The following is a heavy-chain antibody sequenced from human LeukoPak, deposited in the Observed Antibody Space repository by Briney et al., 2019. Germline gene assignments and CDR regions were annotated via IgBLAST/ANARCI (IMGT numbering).Heavy chain of an antibody. CDR3: ARGPRYYDFWSGYYNDY. V-gene: IGHV1-18*04. J-gene: IGHJ4*02. Sequence: ASVKVSCKASGYTFSSYGITWVRQAPGQGLEWMGWISAYNGNKNYAQKLQGRVTMTTDTSTTTAHMELRGLRSDDTAVYYCARGPRYYDFWSGYYNDYWGQGTLVTVSS. D-gene: IGHD3-3*01. CDR2: ISAYNGNK. CDR1: GYTFSSYG.